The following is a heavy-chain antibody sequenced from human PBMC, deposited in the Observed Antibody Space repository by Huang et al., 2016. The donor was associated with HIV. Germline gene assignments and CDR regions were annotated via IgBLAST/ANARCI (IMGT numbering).Heavy chain of an antibody. V-gene: IGHV4-39*01. CDR1: GGSIRSDNYY. CDR3: ARLPGSITMIRGVITDPY. D-gene: IGHD3-10*01. J-gene: IGHJ4*02. Sequence: QLQLQESGPGLVKPSETLSLTCTVSGGSIRSDNYYWGWIRQPPGKGLEWIGGIYYGGSTYYNPAHKSRVTRTVDTSKNQFSLKTRSVTAADTAVYYCARLPGSITMIRGVITDPYWGQGTLVTVSS. CDR2: IYYGGST.